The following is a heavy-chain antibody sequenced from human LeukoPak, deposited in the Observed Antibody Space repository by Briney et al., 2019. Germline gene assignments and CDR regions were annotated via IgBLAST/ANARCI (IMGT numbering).Heavy chain of an antibody. CDR1: GGSISSSSYY. D-gene: IGHD6-6*01. CDR3: ARVMSSYSSSSPFDY. V-gene: IGHV4-39*07. CDR2: TYYSGST. Sequence: SETLSLTCTVSGGSISSSSYYWGWIRQPPGKGLERIGSTYYSGSTYYNPSLKSRVTISVDTSKNQFSLKLSSVTAADTAVYYCARVMSSYSSSSPFDYWGQGTLVTVSS. J-gene: IGHJ4*02.